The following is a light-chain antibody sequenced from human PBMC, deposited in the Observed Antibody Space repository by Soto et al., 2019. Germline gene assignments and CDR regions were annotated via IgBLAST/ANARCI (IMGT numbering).Light chain of an antibody. CDR1: SSEVGGNNY. V-gene: IGLV2-14*01. Sequence: QSALTQPASVSVSPGQSITISCTGTSSEVGGNNYVAWYQQHPGQAPKLMIYEVSNRPSGVSNRFSGSKSGNTASLTLSGLHAEYEAEYYCSSYTSSSTRRVFGGGTKLTVL. J-gene: IGLJ3*02. CDR3: SSYTSSSTRRV. CDR2: EVS.